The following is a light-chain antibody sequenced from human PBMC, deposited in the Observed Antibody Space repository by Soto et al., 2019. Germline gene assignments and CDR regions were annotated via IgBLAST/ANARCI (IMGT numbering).Light chain of an antibody. CDR2: EGS. CDR3: CSYAGSSTL. J-gene: IGLJ2*01. CDR1: SSDVGSHKF. V-gene: IGLV2-23*01. Sequence: QSALTQPASVSGSPGQSITITCTGTSSDVGSHKFVSWYQQHPGKAPKLMIYEGSKRPSGVSNRFSGSKSGNTASLTISGLQAEDEADYYCCSYAGSSTLFGGGTQLTVL.